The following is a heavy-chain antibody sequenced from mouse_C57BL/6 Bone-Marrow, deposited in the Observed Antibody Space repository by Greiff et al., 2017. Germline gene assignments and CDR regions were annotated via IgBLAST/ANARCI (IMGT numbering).Heavy chain of an antibody. V-gene: IGHV1-81*01. CDR2: IYPRSGST. Sequence: VQLQQSGAELARPGASVKLSCKASGYTFTSYGISWVKQRTGQGLEWIGEIYPRSGSTYYNEKFKGKATLTADKSSSTAYMELRSLTSEDSAVYFCAPLQFLAMDYWGQGTSVTVSS. D-gene: IGHD2-10*01. CDR3: APLQFLAMDY. J-gene: IGHJ4*01. CDR1: GYTFTSYG.